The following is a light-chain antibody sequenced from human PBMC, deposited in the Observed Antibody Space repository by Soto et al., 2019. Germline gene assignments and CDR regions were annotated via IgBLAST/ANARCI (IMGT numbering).Light chain of an antibody. V-gene: IGLV2-14*01. CDR1: SSDVGGYNY. J-gene: IGLJ2*01. CDR3: SSYTRNSTLV. CDR2: EVS. Sequence: QSVLTQPASVSGSPGQSITISCTGTSSDVGGYNYVSWYQQHPGKAPKLMIYEVSNRPSGVSNRFSGSKSGNTASLTFSGLQAEDEADYYCSSYTRNSTLVFGGGTKLTVL.